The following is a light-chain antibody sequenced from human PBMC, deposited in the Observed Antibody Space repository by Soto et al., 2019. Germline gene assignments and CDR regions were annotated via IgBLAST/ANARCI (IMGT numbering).Light chain of an antibody. CDR2: GAS. CDR1: QTVSRYY. CDR3: QQALT. V-gene: IGKV3D-7*01. J-gene: IGKJ4*01. Sequence: VLTQSPATLSLSPGGRAILSCRASQTVSRYYLSWYQKKPGQPPRHLIYGASTRATGVPDRFSGSGSGADFTLTISSLQPEDFAVYYCQQALTFGGGTTVE.